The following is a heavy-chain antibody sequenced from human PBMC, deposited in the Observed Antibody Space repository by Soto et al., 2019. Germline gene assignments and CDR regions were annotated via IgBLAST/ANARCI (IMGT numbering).Heavy chain of an antibody. J-gene: IGHJ5*02. CDR2: IIPIFGTA. Sequence: QVQLVQSGAEVKKPGSSVKVSCKASGGTFSSYAISWVRQAPGQGLEWMGGIIPIFGTANYAQKFQGRVKITADKSTSTAYMELSSLRSEDTAVYYCARDRFWSGYSLCWFDPWGQGTLVTVSS. CDR1: GGTFSSYA. D-gene: IGHD3-3*01. CDR3: ARDRFWSGYSLCWFDP. V-gene: IGHV1-69*06.